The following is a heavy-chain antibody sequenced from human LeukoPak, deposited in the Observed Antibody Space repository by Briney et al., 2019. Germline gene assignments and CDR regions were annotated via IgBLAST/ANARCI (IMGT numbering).Heavy chain of an antibody. D-gene: IGHD3-10*02. V-gene: IGHV3-30*04. J-gene: IGHJ5*02. CDR1: GFTFSSYA. CDR3: ARAPQRTMS. CDR2: ISYDGSNK. Sequence: GGSLRLSCAASGFTFSSYAMHWVRQAPGKGLEWVAVISYDGSNKYYADSVKGRFTISRDNSKNTLYLQMNSLRAEDTAVYYCARAPQRTMSWGQGTLVTVSS.